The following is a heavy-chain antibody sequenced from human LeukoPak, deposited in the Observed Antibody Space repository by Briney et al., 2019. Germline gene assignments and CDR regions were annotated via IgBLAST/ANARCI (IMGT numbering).Heavy chain of an antibody. CDR3: ATPRPEGGACDF. V-gene: IGHV3-21*05. CDR1: GFPFSTYS. Sequence: GGSLRLSCAASGFPFSTYSAAWVRQAPGKGLEWLSYINGNSRYIKYADSVKGRFTISRDNAKNSLYLQMNSLRVDDTAVYYCATPRPEGGACDFWDQGTLVTVAS. CDR2: INGNSRYI. J-gene: IGHJ4*02. D-gene: IGHD2-2*01.